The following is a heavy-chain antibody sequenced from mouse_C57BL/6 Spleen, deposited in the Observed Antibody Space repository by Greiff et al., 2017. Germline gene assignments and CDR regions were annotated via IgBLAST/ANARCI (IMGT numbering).Heavy chain of an antibody. CDR2: LDPEDGAT. CDR1: GFNIKDYY. D-gene: IGHD1-1*01. Sequence: VQLKQSGAELVRPGASVKLSCTASGFNIKDYYMNWVKQRPEQGLEWIGRLDPEDGATEYAPKFQGKATMTTDTSSNTAYLQLSSLTSEDTAVYYCTTRGSSYFDYWGQGTTLTVSS. V-gene: IGHV14-1*01. CDR3: TTRGSSYFDY. J-gene: IGHJ2*01.